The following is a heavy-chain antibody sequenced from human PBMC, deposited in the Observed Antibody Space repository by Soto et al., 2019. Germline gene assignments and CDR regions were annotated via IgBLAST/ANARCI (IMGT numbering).Heavy chain of an antibody. CDR1: GYTFTSYD. D-gene: IGHD6-13*01. CDR3: AREHSSSWRFDY. Sequence: QVQLVQSGAEVKKPGASVKVSCKASGYTFTSYDSNWVRQATGQGLEWMGWMNPNSGNTGYAQKFQGIVTMTRNTSISTAYMELSSLRSEDTAVYYCAREHSSSWRFDYWGQGTLVTVSS. V-gene: IGHV1-8*01. J-gene: IGHJ4*02. CDR2: MNPNSGNT.